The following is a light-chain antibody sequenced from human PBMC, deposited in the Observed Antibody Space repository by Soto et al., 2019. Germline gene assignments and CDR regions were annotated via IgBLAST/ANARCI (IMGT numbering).Light chain of an antibody. CDR1: QSVLYSSNNKNY. CDR3: QQYYSTPFT. Sequence: DIVMTQSPDSLAVSLGERATINCKSSQSVLYSSNNKNYLAWYQQKPGQPPKLLIYWASTRESWVPDRFSGSGSGTDFTLTISSLQAEDGAVYYCQQYYSTPFTFGPGTKVDIK. CDR2: WAS. J-gene: IGKJ3*01. V-gene: IGKV4-1*01.